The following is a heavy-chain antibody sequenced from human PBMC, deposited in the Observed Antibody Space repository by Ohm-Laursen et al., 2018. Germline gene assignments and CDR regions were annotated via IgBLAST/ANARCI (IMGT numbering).Heavy chain of an antibody. Sequence: SSVKVSCKASGGTFSSYAISWVRQAPGQGLEWMGGIIPIFGTANYAQKFQGRVTITADKSTSTAYMELSSLRSEDTAVYYCARDLHGWLAHLGAFDIWGQGTMVTVSS. CDR2: IIPIFGTA. CDR3: ARDLHGWLAHLGAFDI. CDR1: GGTFSSYA. V-gene: IGHV1-69*06. J-gene: IGHJ3*02. D-gene: IGHD6-19*01.